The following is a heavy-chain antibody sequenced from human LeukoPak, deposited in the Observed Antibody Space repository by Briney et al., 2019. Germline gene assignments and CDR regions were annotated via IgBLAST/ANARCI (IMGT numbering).Heavy chain of an antibody. Sequence: GGSLRLSCAASGFTFSNYCMSWVRQAPGKGLEWVANIKQDGSKEYYVDSVKGRFTISRDNAKNSLYLQMNSLRAEDTAMYYCVKLGDLWSGDIPCDYWGQGTLVTVSS. CDR2: IKQDGSKE. V-gene: IGHV3-7*01. J-gene: IGHJ4*02. CDR1: GFTFSNYC. CDR3: VKLGDLWSGDIPCDY. D-gene: IGHD3-3*01.